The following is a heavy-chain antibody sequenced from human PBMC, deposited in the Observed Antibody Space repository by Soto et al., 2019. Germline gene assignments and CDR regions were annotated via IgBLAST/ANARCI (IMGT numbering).Heavy chain of an antibody. J-gene: IGHJ5*02. D-gene: IGHD2-2*01. CDR2: IYYIGST. Sequence: ETLSLTSTVSGGSISSYYWSWMRQPPGKGLEWIGYIYYIGSTNYNPSLKSRVTISVDTSKNQFSLKLSSVTAADTDVYYCARGLRRQLLNWFDPWGQGTLVTVSS. CDR3: ARGLRRQLLNWFDP. V-gene: IGHV4-59*01. CDR1: GGSISSYY.